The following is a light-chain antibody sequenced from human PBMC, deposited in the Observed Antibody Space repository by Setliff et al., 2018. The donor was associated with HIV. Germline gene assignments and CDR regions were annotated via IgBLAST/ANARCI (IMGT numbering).Light chain of an antibody. Sequence: QSVLAQPASVSGSPGQSITISCTGSSSDIGTYNFVSWYQQYPGKAPKVVIYEVSIRPSGISTRFSGSKSGNTASLTISGLQPADDADYYCASYTTSSAPLVFGSGT. V-gene: IGLV2-14*01. CDR1: SSDIGTYNF. CDR3: ASYTTSSAPLV. J-gene: IGLJ1*01. CDR2: EVS.